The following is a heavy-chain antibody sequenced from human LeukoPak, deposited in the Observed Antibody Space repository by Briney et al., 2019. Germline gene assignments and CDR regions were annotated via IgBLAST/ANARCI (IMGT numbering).Heavy chain of an antibody. CDR1: GFTFSSYS. Sequence: GGSLRLSCAASGFTFSSYSMNWVRQAPGKGLVWVSSISSSSSYIYYADSVKGRFTISRDNAKNSLYLQMNSLRAEDTAVYYCARDEFLVRGVLKLFDYWGQGTLVTVSS. D-gene: IGHD3-10*01. CDR2: ISSSSSYI. J-gene: IGHJ4*02. V-gene: IGHV3-21*01. CDR3: ARDEFLVRGVLKLFDY.